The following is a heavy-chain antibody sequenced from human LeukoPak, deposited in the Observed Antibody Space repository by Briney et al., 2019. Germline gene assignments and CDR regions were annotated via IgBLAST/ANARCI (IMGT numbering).Heavy chain of an antibody. V-gene: IGHV3-21*01. CDR2: ISSGSSYI. J-gene: IGHJ4*02. Sequence: GGSLRLSCAASGFTFNSYTMNCVRQAPGKGLEWVSSISSGSSYIYYADSVKGRFTISRDNAKNSLYLQMNSLRAEDAAVYYCARDYPYSGSNYYFDYWGQGSLVTVSS. CDR1: GFTFNSYT. CDR3: ARDYPYSGSNYYFDY. D-gene: IGHD1-26*01.